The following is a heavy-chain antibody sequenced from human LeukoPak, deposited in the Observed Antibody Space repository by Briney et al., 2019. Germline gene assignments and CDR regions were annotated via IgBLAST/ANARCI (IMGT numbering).Heavy chain of an antibody. J-gene: IGHJ5*02. CDR1: GGSISSGDYY. V-gene: IGHV4-30-4*08. D-gene: IGHD4-17*01. CDR2: IYYSGST. Sequence: PSQTLSLTCTVSGGSISSGDYYWSWIRQPPGKGLEWIGYIYYSGSTYYNPSLKSRVTISVDTSKNQFSLKLSSVTAADTAVYYCARDPDGDYGGWFDPWGQGTLVTVSS. CDR3: ARDPDGDYGGWFDP.